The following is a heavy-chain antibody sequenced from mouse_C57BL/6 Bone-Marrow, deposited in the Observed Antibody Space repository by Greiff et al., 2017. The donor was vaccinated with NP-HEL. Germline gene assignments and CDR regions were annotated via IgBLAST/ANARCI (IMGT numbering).Heavy chain of an antibody. CDR1: GYTFTDYN. D-gene: IGHD2-5*01. J-gene: IGHJ3*01. CDR3: ARAYYSNYIAY. CDR2: INPNNGGT. V-gene: IGHV1-22*01. Sequence: EVQLQASGPELVKPGASVKMSCKASGYTFTDYNMHWVKQSHGKSLEWIGYINPNNGGTSYNQKFKGKATLTVNKSSSTAYMELRSLTSEDSAVYYCARAYYSNYIAYWGQGTLVTVSA.